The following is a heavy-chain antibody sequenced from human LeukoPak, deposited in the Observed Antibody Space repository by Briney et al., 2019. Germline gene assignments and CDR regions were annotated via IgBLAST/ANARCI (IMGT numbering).Heavy chain of an antibody. CDR2: IRSKANSYAT. CDR1: GFTFSGSA. CDR3: TRSDGGFDY. Sequence: GSLLLSCAASGFTFSGSAMHWVRQASGKGLEWVGRIRSKANSYATAYAASVKGKFTISRDDPKNTAYLQMNSLKTEDTAVYYCTRSDGGFDYWGQGTLVTVSS. D-gene: IGHD4-23*01. V-gene: IGHV3-73*01. J-gene: IGHJ4*02.